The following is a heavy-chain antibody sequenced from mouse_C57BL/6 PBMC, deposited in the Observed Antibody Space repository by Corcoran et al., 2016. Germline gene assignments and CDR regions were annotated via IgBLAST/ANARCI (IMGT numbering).Heavy chain of an antibody. D-gene: IGHD2-5*01. J-gene: IGHJ4*01. Sequence: QIQLVQSGPELKKPGETVKISCKASGYTFTTYGMSWVKQAPGKGLKWMGWINTYSGVPTYADDFKGRFAFSLETSASTAYLQINNLKNEDTATYFCARDSNLRMDYWGQGTSVTVSS. V-gene: IGHV9-3*01. CDR1: GYTFTTYG. CDR2: INTYSGVP. CDR3: ARDSNLRMDY.